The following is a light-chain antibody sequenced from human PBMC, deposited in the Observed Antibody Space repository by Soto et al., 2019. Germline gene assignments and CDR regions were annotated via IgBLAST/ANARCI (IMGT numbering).Light chain of an antibody. CDR3: LQDYNNPWT. CDR1: QGISNW. V-gene: IGKV1-12*01. J-gene: IGKJ1*01. CDR2: AAS. Sequence: DIQMTQSPSYVSASVGARVTITCRASQGISNWLTWYQQKPGKAPKLLIYAASNLESGVPTRFSGSGSGTDFTLTISSLQPEDFATYYCLQDYNNPWTFGQGTKVDIK.